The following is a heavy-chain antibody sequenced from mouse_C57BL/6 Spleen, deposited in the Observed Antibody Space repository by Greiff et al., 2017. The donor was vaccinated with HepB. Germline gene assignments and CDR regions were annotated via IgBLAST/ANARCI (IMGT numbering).Heavy chain of an antibody. D-gene: IGHD3-1*01. CDR2: IDPETGGT. V-gene: IGHV1-15*01. J-gene: IGHJ3*01. CDR3: TRGGAFAY. Sequence: VQLQQSGAELVRPGASVTLSCKASGYTFTDYEMHWVKQTPVHGLVWIGAIDPETGGTAYNQKFKGKAILTADKSSSTAYMELRSLTSEDSAVYYCTRGGAFAYWGQGTLVTVSA. CDR1: GYTFTDYE.